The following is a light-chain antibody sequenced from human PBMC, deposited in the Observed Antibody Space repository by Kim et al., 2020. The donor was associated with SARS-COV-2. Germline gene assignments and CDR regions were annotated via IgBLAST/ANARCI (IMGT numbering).Light chain of an antibody. V-gene: IGLV1-44*01. Sequence: ELTQPPSASGTPGQRITISCSGSNSNIGSNTVNWYQQVPGTAPKLLIYLNSQRPSGVPDRFSGSKSGTSASLAISGLQSEDEADYYCATWDDSPDGPVFGGGTQLTVL. CDR3: ATWDDSPDGPV. J-gene: IGLJ2*01. CDR2: LNS. CDR1: NSNIGSNT.